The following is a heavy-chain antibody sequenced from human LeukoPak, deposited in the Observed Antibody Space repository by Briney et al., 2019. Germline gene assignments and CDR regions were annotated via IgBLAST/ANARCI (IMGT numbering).Heavy chain of an antibody. J-gene: IGHJ3*02. CDR1: GYTLTGYY. CDR3: ARDDPVGPRTTFFPSGAFDI. V-gene: IGHV1-46*01. CDR2: INPSGGGT. D-gene: IGHD3-16*01. Sequence: ASVKVSCKAFGYTLTGYYIHWVRQAPGQGLEWMGIINPSGGGTGYAQKFQGRVTMTRDTSTSTVFMELSSLRSEDTAVYYCARDDPVGPRTTFFPSGAFDIGGQGTRVTVSS.